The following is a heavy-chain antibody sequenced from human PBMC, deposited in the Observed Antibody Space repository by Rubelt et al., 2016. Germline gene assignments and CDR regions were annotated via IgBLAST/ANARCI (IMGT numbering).Heavy chain of an antibody. CDR1: GASITTHY. D-gene: IGHD1-26*01. Sequence: QVQLQESGPGLVKPSETLSLTCSVSGASITTHYWSWVRQFPGKGLEWLVYGHYSGSTNYNPSLKSRLIMSVDTSKNQFSLKLSSVTAADTAVYYCARDILMVGATLYFDRWGRGTLVTVS. CDR3: ARDILMVGATLYFDR. J-gene: IGHJ2*01. V-gene: IGHV4-59*11. CDR2: GHYSGST.